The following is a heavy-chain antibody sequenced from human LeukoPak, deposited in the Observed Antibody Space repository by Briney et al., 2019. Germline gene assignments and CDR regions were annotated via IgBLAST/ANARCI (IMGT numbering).Heavy chain of an antibody. Sequence: ASVKVSCKASGYTFTGHYMHWVRQAPGQGLEWMGWINPNSGGTKYAQKFQGRVTMTRDTSISTAYMELSRLRSDDTAVYYCARLGTPIVVVTHDAFDIWGQGTMVTVSS. CDR1: GYTFTGHY. J-gene: IGHJ3*02. CDR3: ARLGTPIVVVTHDAFDI. V-gene: IGHV1-2*02. CDR2: INPNSGGT. D-gene: IGHD3-22*01.